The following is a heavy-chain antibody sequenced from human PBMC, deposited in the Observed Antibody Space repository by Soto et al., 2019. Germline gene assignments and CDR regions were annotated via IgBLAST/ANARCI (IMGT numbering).Heavy chain of an antibody. CDR2: ISYDGSNK. D-gene: IGHD3-22*01. Sequence: HPGGSLRLSCAASGFTFSSYGMHWVRQAPGKGLEWVAVISYDGSNKYYADSVKGRFTISRDNSKNTLYLQMNSLRAEDTAVYYCAKDYSKYYDSSGPDVWGQGTTVTVSS. J-gene: IGHJ6*02. CDR3: AKDYSKYYDSSGPDV. V-gene: IGHV3-30*18. CDR1: GFTFSSYG.